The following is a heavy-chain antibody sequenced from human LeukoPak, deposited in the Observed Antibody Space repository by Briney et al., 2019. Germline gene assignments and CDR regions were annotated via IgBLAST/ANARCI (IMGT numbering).Heavy chain of an antibody. Sequence: ASVKLSCKASGYTFTSYGISWVRHAPGQGLEWMGWISAYNGNTNYAQKLQGRVTMTRDTSTSTVYMELSSLRSEDTAVYYCARDGAGGRSLDYWGQGTLVTVSS. CDR2: ISAYNGNT. CDR1: GYTFTSYG. J-gene: IGHJ4*02. D-gene: IGHD2-15*01. CDR3: ARDGAGGRSLDY. V-gene: IGHV1-18*01.